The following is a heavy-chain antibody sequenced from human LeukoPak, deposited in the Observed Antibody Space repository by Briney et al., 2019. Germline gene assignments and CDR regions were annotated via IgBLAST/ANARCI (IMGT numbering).Heavy chain of an antibody. Sequence: GGSLRLSCAASGFTFSSYAMSWVRQAPGKGLEWVSGLSDAGVRIFYSDSVKGRFTISRDNSKNTLYLQMDSLRAEDTAVYYCANTHCDSSPIVWNFWGQGTLVTVSS. CDR3: ANTHCDSSPIVWNF. D-gene: IGHD6-6*01. CDR2: LSDAGVRI. CDR1: GFTFSSYA. V-gene: IGHV3-23*01. J-gene: IGHJ4*02.